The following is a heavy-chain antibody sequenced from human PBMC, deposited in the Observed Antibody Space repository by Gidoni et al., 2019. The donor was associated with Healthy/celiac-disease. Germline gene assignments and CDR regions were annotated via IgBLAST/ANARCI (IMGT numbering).Heavy chain of an antibody. CDR1: GGSISSSSYY. CDR2: IYYSGST. J-gene: IGHJ4*02. CDR3: ARHGGRMTFLDY. V-gene: IGHV4-39*01. D-gene: IGHD3-16*01. Sequence: QLQLQESGPGLVKPSETLSLTCTVSGGSISSSSYYWGWIRQPPGKGLEWIGSIYYSGSTYYNPSLKSRVTISVDTSKNQFSLKLSSVTAADTAVYYCARHGGRMTFLDYWGQGTLVTVSS.